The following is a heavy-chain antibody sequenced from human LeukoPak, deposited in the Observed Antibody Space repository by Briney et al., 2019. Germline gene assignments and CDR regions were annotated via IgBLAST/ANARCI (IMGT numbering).Heavy chain of an antibody. CDR1: GGTFSSYA. CDR3: ASPEYCSGGSCYSYALDY. Sequence: SVKVSCKASGGTFSSYAISWVRQAPGQGLEWMGGIIPIFGTANYAQKFQGRVTITADESTSTAYMELSSLRSEDTAVYYCASPEYCSGGSCYSYALDYWGQGTLVTVSS. J-gene: IGHJ4*02. V-gene: IGHV1-69*01. CDR2: IIPIFGTA. D-gene: IGHD2-15*01.